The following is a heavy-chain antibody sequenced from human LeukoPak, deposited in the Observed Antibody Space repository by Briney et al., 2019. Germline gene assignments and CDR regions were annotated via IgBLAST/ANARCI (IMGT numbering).Heavy chain of an antibody. CDR1: GYTFTGYY. CDR3: ARTSTTGYSSGWFDFDY. J-gene: IGHJ4*02. D-gene: IGHD6-19*01. Sequence: ASVNVSCKASGYTFTGYYMHWVRQAPGQGLEWMGWINPNSGGTNYAQKFQGRVTMTRDTSISTAYMELSRLRSDDTAVYYCARTSTTGYSSGWFDFDYWGQGTLVTVSS. V-gene: IGHV1-2*02. CDR2: INPNSGGT.